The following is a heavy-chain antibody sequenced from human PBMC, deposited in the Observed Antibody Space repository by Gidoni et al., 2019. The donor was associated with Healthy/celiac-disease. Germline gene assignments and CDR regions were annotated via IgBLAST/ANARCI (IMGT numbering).Heavy chain of an antibody. Sequence: EVQLLESGGGLVQPGGSLRLSCAASGFPFSSYAMSRVRQAPWKVLEWVSAISDMGGSTYYADSVKGRFTISRDNSKNTLYLQMNSLRAEDTAVYYCAKDRSSGYYFDAFDIWGQGTMVTVSS. D-gene: IGHD3-22*01. CDR3: AKDRSSGYYFDAFDI. CDR1: GFPFSSYA. J-gene: IGHJ3*02. CDR2: ISDMGGST. V-gene: IGHV3-23*01.